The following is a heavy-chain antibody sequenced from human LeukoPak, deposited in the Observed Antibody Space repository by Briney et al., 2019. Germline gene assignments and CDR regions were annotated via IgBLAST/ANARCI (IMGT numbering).Heavy chain of an antibody. V-gene: IGHV3-23*01. J-gene: IGHJ4*02. CDR1: RFTFSSSV. CDR3: AKGSF. CDR2: ISSSGSIT. Sequence: GGPLRLSCAASRFTFSSSVMSWVRQAPGKGLEWVSGISSSGSITYYADSVKGRFTISRDNSKNMLYLQMNSLRAEDTAVYYCAKGSFWGQGTLVTVSS.